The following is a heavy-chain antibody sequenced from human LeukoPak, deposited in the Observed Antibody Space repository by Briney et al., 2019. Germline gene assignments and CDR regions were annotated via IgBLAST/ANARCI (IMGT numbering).Heavy chain of an antibody. CDR1: GFIFSNFA. V-gene: IGHV3-48*01. CDR2: ISRTYSI. Sequence: GGSLRLSCAASGFIFSNFAMNWVRQAPGKGLEWVSYISRTYSIYYSDSVRGRFTISRDNAKNTLDLQMNSLRAEDTAVYYCAREYYWGQGTLVTVSS. CDR3: AREYY. J-gene: IGHJ4*02.